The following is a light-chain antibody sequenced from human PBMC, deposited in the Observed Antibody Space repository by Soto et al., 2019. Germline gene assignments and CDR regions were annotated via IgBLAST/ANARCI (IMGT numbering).Light chain of an antibody. Sequence: DIQMTQSPSTLSASVGDRVTITCRASQSISSWLAWDQQKPGKAPKLLIYDASSLESGVPSRFSGSGSGTEFTLSISSLQPDDFAPYYCQQYNSYSQTFGQGTKVEIK. V-gene: IGKV1-5*01. CDR3: QQYNSYSQT. J-gene: IGKJ1*01. CDR2: DAS. CDR1: QSISSW.